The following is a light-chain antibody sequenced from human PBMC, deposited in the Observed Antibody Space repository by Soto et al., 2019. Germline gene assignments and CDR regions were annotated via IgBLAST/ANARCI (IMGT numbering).Light chain of an antibody. CDR3: QHSHSYPLT. CDR1: QSISSW. J-gene: IGKJ4*01. V-gene: IGKV1-5*03. CDR2: EAS. Sequence: DIQMTQSPSTLSASVGDRVTITCRASQSISSWLAWYQQKPGKAPKLLIYEASSLGSGVPSRFSGSGSGTEFTLTISSLQPDDFATSYCQHSHSYPLTLGGGTKVEIK.